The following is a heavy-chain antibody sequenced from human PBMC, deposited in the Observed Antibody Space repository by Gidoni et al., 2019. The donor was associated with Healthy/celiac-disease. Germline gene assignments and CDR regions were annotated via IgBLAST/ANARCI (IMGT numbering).Heavy chain of an antibody. CDR3: AKAWGPYYYYMDV. D-gene: IGHD3-16*01. V-gene: IGHV3-9*01. CDR1: GFTFDDYA. CDR2: ISWNSDSI. J-gene: IGHJ6*03. Sequence: EVQLVESGGGLVQPGRSLSSSVPPSGFTFDDYAMHWVRQAPGKGLEWVSSISWNSDSIGYADSVKGRFTISRDNAKNSLYLQMNSLRAEDTALYYCAKAWGPYYYYMDVWGKGTTVTVSS.